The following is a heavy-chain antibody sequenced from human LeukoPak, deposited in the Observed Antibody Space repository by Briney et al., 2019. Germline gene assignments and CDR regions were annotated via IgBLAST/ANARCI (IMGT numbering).Heavy chain of an antibody. CDR1: GFTFSSYW. CDR3: ARDFDLWGFDY. Sequence: GGSLRLSCAASGFTFSSYWMHWVRQAPGKGLEWVSYISSSSSTIYYADSVKGRFTISRDNAKNSLYLQMNSLRAEDTAVYYCARDFDLWGFDYWGQGTLVTVSS. V-gene: IGHV3-48*01. D-gene: IGHD3-3*01. CDR2: ISSSSSTI. J-gene: IGHJ4*02.